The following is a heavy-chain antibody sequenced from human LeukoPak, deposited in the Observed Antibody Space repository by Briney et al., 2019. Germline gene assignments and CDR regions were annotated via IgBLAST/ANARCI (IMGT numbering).Heavy chain of an antibody. CDR3: ARGRYSAGDNWFDP. J-gene: IGHJ5*02. CDR2: IHYTGST. D-gene: IGHD3-9*01. CDR1: GGSITSSY. V-gene: IGHV4-59*01. Sequence: SETLSLTCTVSGGSITSSYWSWIRQSPGKGLEWIGYIHYTGSTNYNPSLKSRVTMLIDTSKNQFSLELSSVTAADTAVYYCARGRYSAGDNWFDPWAREPWSPSP.